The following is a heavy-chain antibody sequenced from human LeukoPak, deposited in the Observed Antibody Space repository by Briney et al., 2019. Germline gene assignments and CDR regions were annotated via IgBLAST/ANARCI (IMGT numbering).Heavy chain of an antibody. Sequence: GTSLRLSCAASGFTFSDYYMSWIRQAPGKGLEWISFISGSGTTIYYADSVKGRFSISRDNAKNSVFLQMNSLRAEDTAVYYCARDTLDDYWGQGTLATVSS. J-gene: IGHJ4*02. V-gene: IGHV3-11*01. CDR1: GFTFSDYY. CDR3: ARDTLDDY. CDR2: ISGSGTTI.